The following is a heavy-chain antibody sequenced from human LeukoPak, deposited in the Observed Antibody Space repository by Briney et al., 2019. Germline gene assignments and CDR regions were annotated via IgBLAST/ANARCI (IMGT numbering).Heavy chain of an antibody. D-gene: IGHD7-27*01. CDR2: IKSKTDGETT. CDR3: TTEFWGSYNF. CDR1: GITFRDAW. Sequence: PGGSLRLSCTASGITFRDAWMSWVRQAPGKGLEWVGHIKSKTDGETTDYGAPVKGRFSISRDDSKNTLYLQMNSLKTEDTAVYYCTTEFWGSYNFWGQGTLVTVSS. J-gene: IGHJ4*02. V-gene: IGHV3-15*01.